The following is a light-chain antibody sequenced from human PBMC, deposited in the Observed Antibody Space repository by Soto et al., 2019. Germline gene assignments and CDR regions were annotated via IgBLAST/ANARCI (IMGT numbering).Light chain of an antibody. CDR3: QQYGSSPYT. J-gene: IGKJ2*01. Sequence: DIVLTQSPGTQSLSPGERATLSCRASQSVSSSYLAWYQQKPGQAPSLLIYGASSRATGIPDRFSGSGSGTDFTLTISRLEPEDFAVYYCQQYGSSPYTFGQGTKVDIK. CDR1: QSVSSSY. V-gene: IGKV3-20*01. CDR2: GAS.